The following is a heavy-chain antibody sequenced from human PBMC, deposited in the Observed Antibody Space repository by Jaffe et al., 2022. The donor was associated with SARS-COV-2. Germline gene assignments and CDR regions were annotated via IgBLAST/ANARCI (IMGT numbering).Heavy chain of an antibody. CDR2: IKSNSDGGTT. V-gene: IGHV3-15*05. J-gene: IGHJ4*02. CDR3: TTDVGLPTLGQ. D-gene: IGHD2-21*02. Sequence: EVQLVESGGGLVKPGGSLRLSCTASGFTFVNAWMNWVRQAPGKGLEWVGRIKSNSDGGTTDYAVPVKGRFTISRDDSRNTLYLQTSSLRAEDTAVYYCTTDVGLPTLGQWGQGTLVTVSS. CDR1: GFTFVNAW.